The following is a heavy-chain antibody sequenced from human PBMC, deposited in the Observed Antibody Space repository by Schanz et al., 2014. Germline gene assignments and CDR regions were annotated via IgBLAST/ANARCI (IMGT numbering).Heavy chain of an antibody. D-gene: IGHD3-10*01. CDR1: GLIFSNYV. V-gene: IGHV3-23*01. CDR3: AKQHSVRGVICLNWFDS. Sequence: EVPLLESGGGLVQPGGSLKLSCAASGLIFSNYVMSWVRQAPGKGLEWVSTIGTSGGTNYAESVKGRFTNSRDNSKNAEHLQMNSLRAEDTAVDYCAKQHSVRGVICLNWFDSWGQGTLVTVSA. CDR2: IGTSGGT. J-gene: IGHJ5*01.